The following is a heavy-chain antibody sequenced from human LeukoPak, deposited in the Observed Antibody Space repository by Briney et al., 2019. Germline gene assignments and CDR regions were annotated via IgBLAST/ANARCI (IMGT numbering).Heavy chain of an antibody. CDR2: FDPEDGET. J-gene: IGHJ4*02. D-gene: IGHD4-17*01. CDR1: GYTLTELS. Sequence: GASVKVSCKVSGYTLTELSMHWVRQAPGKGLEWMGGFDPEDGETIYAQKFQGRVTMTEDTSTDTAYMELSSLRSEDTAVYYCATADMTTVTTGYSSWGQGTLFTLSS. V-gene: IGHV1-24*01. CDR3: ATADMTTVTTGYSS.